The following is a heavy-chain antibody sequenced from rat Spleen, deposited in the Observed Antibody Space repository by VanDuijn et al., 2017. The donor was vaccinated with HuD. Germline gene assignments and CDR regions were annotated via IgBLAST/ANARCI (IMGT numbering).Heavy chain of an antibody. V-gene: IGHV5-25*01. D-gene: IGHD1-2*01. J-gene: IGHJ2*01. Sequence: EVQLVESGGGLVQPGRSMKLSCAASGFTFSDYYMAWVRQAPTKGLEWVASISYDGGNTYYRDSVKGRFTISRDNAKSSLYLQMNSLRSEDTATYYCARRLYDYFDYWGQGVMVTVSS. CDR2: ISYDGGNT. CDR1: GFTFSDYY. CDR3: ARRLYDYFDY.